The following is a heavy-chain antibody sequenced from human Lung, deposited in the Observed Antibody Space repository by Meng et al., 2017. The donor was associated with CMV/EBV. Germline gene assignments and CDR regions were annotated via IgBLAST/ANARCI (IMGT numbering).Heavy chain of an antibody. D-gene: IGHD5-18*01. CDR1: GFTFSDYY. J-gene: IGHJ4*02. CDR2: ISSSSSYT. V-gene: IGHV3-11*06. Sequence: QVQLVESGGXVVKPGGSXRLSCAXPGFTFSDYYMSWIRQAPGKGLEWVSYISSSSSYTNYADSVKGRFTISRDNAKNSLYLQMNSLRAEDTAVYYCARRLGGYSYGYIFDYWGQGTLVTVSS. CDR3: ARRLGGYSYGYIFDY.